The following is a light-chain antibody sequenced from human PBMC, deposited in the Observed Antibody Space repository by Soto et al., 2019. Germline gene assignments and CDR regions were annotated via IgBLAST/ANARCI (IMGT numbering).Light chain of an antibody. V-gene: IGKV3-20*01. Sequence: EIVLTQSPGTLSLSPGERATLSCRASQSVSSSCLAWYQQKPGQAPRLLIYGASGRATGIPDRFSGSGSGTDFTLTISRLEPEDFAVYYCQQYGSSPPFTFGQGTRLEIK. CDR1: QSVSSSC. CDR3: QQYGSSPPFT. CDR2: GAS. J-gene: IGKJ5*01.